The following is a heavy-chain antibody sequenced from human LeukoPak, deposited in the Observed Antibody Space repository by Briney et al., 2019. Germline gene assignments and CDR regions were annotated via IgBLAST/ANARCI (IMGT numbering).Heavy chain of an antibody. CDR3: AKDHLDY. V-gene: IGHV3-30*18. J-gene: IGHJ4*02. CDR2: ISYDGSNK. Sequence: PGGSLRLSCAASGFTFSDYYMSWIRQAPGKGLEWVAVISYDGSNKYYADSVKGRFTISRDNSKNTLYLQMNSLRAEDTAVYYCAKDHLDYWGQGTLVTVSS. CDR1: GFTFSDYY.